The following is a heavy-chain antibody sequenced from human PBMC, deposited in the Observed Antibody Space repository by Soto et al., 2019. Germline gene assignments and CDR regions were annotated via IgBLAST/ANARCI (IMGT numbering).Heavy chain of an antibody. Sequence: SETLSLTCAVYGGSFSGYYWSWIRQPPGKGLEWIGEINHSGSTNYNPSLKSRVTISVDTSKNQFSLKLSSVTAADTAVYYCARGYDYVWGSYRYFDYWGQGTLVTVSS. CDR3: ARGYDYVWGSYRYFDY. D-gene: IGHD3-16*02. CDR1: GGSFSGYY. J-gene: IGHJ4*02. V-gene: IGHV4-34*01. CDR2: INHSGST.